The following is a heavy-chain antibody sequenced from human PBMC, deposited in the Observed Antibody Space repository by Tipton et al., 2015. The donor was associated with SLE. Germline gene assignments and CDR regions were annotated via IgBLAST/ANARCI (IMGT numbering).Heavy chain of an antibody. CDR1: GGSVSSGSYY. J-gene: IGHJ3*02. CDR2: IYYSGST. D-gene: IGHD5-24*01. V-gene: IGHV4-61*01. Sequence: TLSLTCTVSGGSVSSGSYYWSWIRQPPGKGLEWIGYIYYSGSTNYNPSLKSRVTISVDTAKNEFSLKLSSVTAADTAVYYCARWRDGYNRDAFDIWGQGTMVTFSS. CDR3: ARWRDGYNRDAFDI.